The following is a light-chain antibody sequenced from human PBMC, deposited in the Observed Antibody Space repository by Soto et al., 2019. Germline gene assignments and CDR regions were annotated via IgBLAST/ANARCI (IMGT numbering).Light chain of an antibody. J-gene: IGLJ1*01. CDR1: SSDVGAYNY. V-gene: IGLV2-14*01. Sequence: QSALTQPASVSGSPGQSITISCTGTSSDVGAYNYVSWYQHHPGKVPKLLIYEVTNRPSGVSNRFSGSKSGDTASLTISGLQAEDEADYYCYSYRGYYTRVFGTGTKGTVL. CDR3: YSYRGYYTRV. CDR2: EVT.